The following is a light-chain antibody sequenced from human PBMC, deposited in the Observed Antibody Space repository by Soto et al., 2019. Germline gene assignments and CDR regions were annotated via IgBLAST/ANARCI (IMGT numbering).Light chain of an antibody. J-gene: IGLJ2*01. CDR3: ATWDDSLRGVL. V-gene: IGLV1-47*01. CDR1: ISNIGSNY. CDR2: ANS. Sequence: QSALTQPPSASGTPGQRVTISCSGGISNIGSNYAYWYRQLPGTAPKLVIYANSQRPSGVPDRFSGYKSGTSASLAISGLRSEDEADYYCATWDDSLRGVLFGGGTKLTVL.